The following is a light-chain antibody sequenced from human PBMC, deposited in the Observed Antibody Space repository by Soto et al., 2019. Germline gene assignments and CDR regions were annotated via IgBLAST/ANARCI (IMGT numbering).Light chain of an antibody. CDR1: QSLLSSYLSRHL. J-gene: IGKJ2*01. CDR2: WAS. Sequence: EIVMTQSPATLSVSPGERATLSCRASQSLLSSYLSRHLLSWYQKKPGQPPRLLIHWASTRESGVPERFSGSVSGTDFTLTISSLQAEDVAVYYCLQYYDPPYTFGQGTKLEI. V-gene: IGKV4-1*01. CDR3: LQYYDPPYT.